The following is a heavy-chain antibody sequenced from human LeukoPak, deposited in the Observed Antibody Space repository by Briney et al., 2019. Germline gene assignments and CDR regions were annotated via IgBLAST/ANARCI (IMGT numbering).Heavy chain of an antibody. CDR3: TDPDWG. D-gene: IGHD3/OR15-3a*01. CDR2: IRHDGSNK. V-gene: IGHV3-30*02. J-gene: IGHJ3*01. Sequence: GGSLRLSCAASGFTFSTYGMHWVRQSPGKGLEWVALIRHDGSNKYYADSVKGRFTISRDNAKNSLYLQMDSLRVEDTALYYCTDPDWGWGQGTMVTVCS. CDR1: GFTFSTYG.